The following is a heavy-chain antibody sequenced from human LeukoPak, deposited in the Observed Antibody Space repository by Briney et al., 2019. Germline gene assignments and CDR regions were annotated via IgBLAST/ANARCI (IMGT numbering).Heavy chain of an antibody. CDR1: GGSISSYY. CDR3: ASRSIFGVVTTDAFDI. Sequence: PSETLSLTCTVSGGSISSYYWSWIRQPPGKGLEWIGYIYYSGSTYYNPSLKSRVTTSVDTSKNQFSLKLSSVTAADTAVYYCASRSIFGVVTTDAFDIWGQGTMVTVSS. D-gene: IGHD3-3*01. V-gene: IGHV4-59*06. J-gene: IGHJ3*02. CDR2: IYYSGST.